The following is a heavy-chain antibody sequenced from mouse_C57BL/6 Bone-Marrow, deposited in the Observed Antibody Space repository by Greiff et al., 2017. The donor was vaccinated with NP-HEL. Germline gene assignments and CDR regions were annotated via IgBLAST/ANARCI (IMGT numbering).Heavy chain of an antibody. Sequence: QVQLKQSGAELVKPGASVKISCKASGYAFSSYWMNWVKQRPGKGLEWIGQIYPGDGDTNYNGKFKGKATLTADKSSSTAYMQLSSLTSEDSAVYFCARGDNWDCYVDYWGQGTTLTVSS. CDR1: GYAFSSYW. J-gene: IGHJ2*01. CDR2: IYPGDGDT. D-gene: IGHD4-1*01. CDR3: ARGDNWDCYVDY. V-gene: IGHV1-80*01.